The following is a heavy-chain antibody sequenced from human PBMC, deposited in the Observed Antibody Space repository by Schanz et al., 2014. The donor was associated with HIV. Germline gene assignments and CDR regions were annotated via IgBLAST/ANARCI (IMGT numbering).Heavy chain of an antibody. D-gene: IGHD3-10*02. CDR1: GGSITSGGHY. Sequence: QVQLQESGPGLVKPSETLSLTCTVSGGSITSGGHYWSWIRQHPGKGLEWLGYIYYSGNTHYNPSLRGRLTISVDTSKNQFSLEVNSVTAADTAVYYCAREDVSNWSFDLWGRGTLVSVSS. CDR3: AREDVSNWSFDL. V-gene: IGHV4-31*03. J-gene: IGHJ2*01. CDR2: IYYSGNT.